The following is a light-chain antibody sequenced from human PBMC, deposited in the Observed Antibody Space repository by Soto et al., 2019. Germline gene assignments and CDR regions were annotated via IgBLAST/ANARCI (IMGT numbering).Light chain of an antibody. CDR1: SRDIGGYHF. Sequence: QSALTQPASVSGSPGQSITISCTGTSRDIGGYHFVSWYQQHPGKAPKLMIYDVIKRPSGVPDRFSGSKSGNTAALTFSGLQTEDEADYFCSSYGGSNTFVFGGGTKVTVL. CDR3: SSYGGSNTFV. CDR2: DVI. V-gene: IGLV2-8*01. J-gene: IGLJ2*01.